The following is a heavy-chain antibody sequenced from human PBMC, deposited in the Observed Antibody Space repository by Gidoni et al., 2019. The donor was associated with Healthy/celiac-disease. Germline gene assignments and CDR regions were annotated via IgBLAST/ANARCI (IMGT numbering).Heavy chain of an antibody. CDR2: ISGSGGST. Sequence: VRQAPGKGLEWVSAISGSGGSTYYADSVKGRFTISRDNSKNTLYLQMNRLRAEDTAVYYCAKSGIAAAGRAPFDYWGQGTLVTVSS. CDR3: AKSGIAAAGRAPFDY. J-gene: IGHJ4*02. D-gene: IGHD6-13*01. V-gene: IGHV3-23*01.